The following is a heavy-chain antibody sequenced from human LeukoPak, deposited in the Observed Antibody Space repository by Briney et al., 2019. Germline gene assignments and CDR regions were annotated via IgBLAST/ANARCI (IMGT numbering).Heavy chain of an antibody. J-gene: IGHJ4*02. D-gene: IGHD2-21*02. Sequence: HPGGSLRLSCAASGFTFSSYGMHWVRQAPGKGLEWVAVISYDGSNKHYADSVKGRFTISRDNSKNTLYLQMNSLRAEDTAVYYCAKGVGGDNYFDYWGQGTLVTVSS. CDR1: GFTFSSYG. CDR3: AKGVGGDNYFDY. CDR2: ISYDGSNK. V-gene: IGHV3-30*18.